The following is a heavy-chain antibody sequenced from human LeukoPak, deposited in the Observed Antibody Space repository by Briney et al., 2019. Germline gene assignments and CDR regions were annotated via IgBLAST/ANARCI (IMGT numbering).Heavy chain of an antibody. V-gene: IGHV4-4*07. Sequence: MASETLSLTCTVSGGSISSYYWSWIRQPAGKGLEWIGRKYTRGSAHYNPSLKSGVTMSVDTSKNQFSLKLSSVTAADTAVYYCARDKHCSSTSCYRNYYYGMDVWGQGTTVTVSS. J-gene: IGHJ6*02. CDR3: ARDKHCSSTSCYRNYYYGMDV. D-gene: IGHD2-2*01. CDR2: KYTRGSA. CDR1: GGSISSYY.